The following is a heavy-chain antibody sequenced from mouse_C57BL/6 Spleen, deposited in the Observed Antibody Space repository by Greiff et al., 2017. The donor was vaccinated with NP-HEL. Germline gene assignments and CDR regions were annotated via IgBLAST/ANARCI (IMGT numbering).Heavy chain of an antibody. CDR3: ARWGTTGFAY. CDR2: IHPNSGST. Sequence: VKLMESGAELVKPGASVKLSCKASGYTFTSYWMHWVKQRPGQGLEWIGMIHPNSGSTNYNEKFKSKATLTVDKSSSTAYMQLSSLTSEDSAVYYCARWGTTGFAYWGQGTLVTVSA. D-gene: IGHD1-1*01. CDR1: GYTFTSYW. J-gene: IGHJ3*01. V-gene: IGHV1-64*01.